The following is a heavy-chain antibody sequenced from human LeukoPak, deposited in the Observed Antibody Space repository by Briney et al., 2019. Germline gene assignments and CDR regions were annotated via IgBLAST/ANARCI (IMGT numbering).Heavy chain of an antibody. CDR1: GFTFSSYA. CDR2: IWYDGSHG. J-gene: IGHJ3*02. D-gene: IGHD3-9*01. CDR3: AREDVLTGYSNAFDI. V-gene: IGHV3-33*01. Sequence: PGGPLRLSCAASGFTFSSYAMHWVRQAPGKGLEWVAVIWYDGSHGYYAESVKGRFTISRGNSKNTMYLQMNSLRAEDTAVYYCAREDVLTGYSNAFDIWGQGTVVTVAS.